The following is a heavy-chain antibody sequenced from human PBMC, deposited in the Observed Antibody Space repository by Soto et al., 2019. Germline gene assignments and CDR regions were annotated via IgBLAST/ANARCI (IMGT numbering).Heavy chain of an antibody. Sequence: EVQLLESGGGLVQPGGSLRLSCAASGFTFSSYAMSWVRQAPGKGLEWVAAISGSGGSTYYADSVKGRFTISRDNSKNTLYLQMNSLRAEDTAVYYCAKGAVAGTWKPYYCDYWGQGTLVTVSS. CDR3: AKGAVAGTWKPYYCDY. V-gene: IGHV3-23*01. CDR2: ISGSGGST. D-gene: IGHD6-19*01. CDR1: GFTFSSYA. J-gene: IGHJ4*02.